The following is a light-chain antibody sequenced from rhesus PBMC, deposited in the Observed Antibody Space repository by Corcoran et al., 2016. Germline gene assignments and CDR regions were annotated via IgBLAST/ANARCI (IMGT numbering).Light chain of an antibody. CDR2: GAS. V-gene: IGKV3-53*01. Sequence: QVILTQSPATLSLSPGERATLSCRASQSVSSYLAWYQQKPGQAPRLLIYGASSRVTGIPDRFSGSGSGTEFTLTISSLEPEDFAVYYCQKYSSSPFTFGPGTKLDIK. J-gene: IGKJ3*01. CDR1: QSVSSY. CDR3: QKYSSSPFT.